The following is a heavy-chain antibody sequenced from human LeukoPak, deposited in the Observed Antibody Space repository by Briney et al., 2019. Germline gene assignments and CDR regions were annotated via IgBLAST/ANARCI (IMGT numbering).Heavy chain of an antibody. J-gene: IGHJ4*02. Sequence: QPGGSLRLSCAASGFTVSTNYMNWVRQAPGKGLEWVSLIYSDGSTYDADSVKGRFSISRDISKNTLYLQMNSLRAEDTAVYFCAREVGSGSYGYFDYWGQGTLVTVSS. CDR2: IYSDGST. V-gene: IGHV3-53*01. CDR1: GFTVSTNY. D-gene: IGHD6-19*01. CDR3: AREVGSGSYGYFDY.